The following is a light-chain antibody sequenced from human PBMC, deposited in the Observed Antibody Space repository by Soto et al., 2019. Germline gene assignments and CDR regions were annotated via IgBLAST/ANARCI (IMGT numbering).Light chain of an antibody. CDR2: GAS. Sequence: EIVLTHSPGTLSFSPLEMATLSFSSSQSITNNYLAWYQQKPGRAHRLLIYGASSRATGIPDRFSGSGSGRDFTLTISRLEPEDFAMYYCKQYGYLVNFGGGTKVDIK. CDR1: QSITNNY. J-gene: IGKJ4*01. CDR3: KQYGYLVN. V-gene: IGKV3-20*01.